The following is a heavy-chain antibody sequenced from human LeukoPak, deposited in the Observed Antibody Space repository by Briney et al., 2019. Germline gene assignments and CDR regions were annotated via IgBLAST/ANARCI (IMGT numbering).Heavy chain of an antibody. Sequence: PGGTLRLSCAASGFTFSSYGMSWVRQAPGRGLEWVSVISGSGARTYYADSVKGRFTISRDNAKNSLYLQMNSLRAEDTAVYYCARDYGGSSPFDYWGQGTLVTVSS. J-gene: IGHJ4*02. CDR2: ISGSGART. CDR1: GFTFSSYG. CDR3: ARDYGGSSPFDY. V-gene: IGHV3-23*01. D-gene: IGHD4-23*01.